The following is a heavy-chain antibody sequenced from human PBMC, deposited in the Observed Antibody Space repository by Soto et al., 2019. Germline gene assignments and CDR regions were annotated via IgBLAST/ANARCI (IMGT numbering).Heavy chain of an antibody. CDR3: ASPLSDYGAF. J-gene: IGHJ4*02. V-gene: IGHV3-23*01. CDR1: GFTFSSYA. CDR2: ISGSGGRT. Sequence: EVQLLESGGGLVQPGGSLRLSCAASGFTFSSYAMSWVRQAPGKGLEWVSAISGSGGRTYYADSVKGRVTISRDNSKNTLYLQMNSLRAEDTAVYYCASPLSDYGAFWGQGTLVTVSS.